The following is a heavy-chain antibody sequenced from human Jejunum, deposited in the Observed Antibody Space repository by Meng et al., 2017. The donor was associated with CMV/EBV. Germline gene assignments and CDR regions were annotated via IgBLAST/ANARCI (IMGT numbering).Heavy chain of an antibody. J-gene: IGHJ6*02. CDR2: IYYSGTA. CDR1: GSISSSSYY. CDR3: ARGVLEVSNYYYGMDV. Sequence: GSISSSSYYWAWIRQPPGKGLEWIGSIYYSGTAFYNPSLKSRVTISGDMSNNQFSLTLSSLTAADTAVFYCARGVLEVSNYYYGMDVWGQGTTVTV. V-gene: IGHV4-39*01. D-gene: IGHD2-8*02.